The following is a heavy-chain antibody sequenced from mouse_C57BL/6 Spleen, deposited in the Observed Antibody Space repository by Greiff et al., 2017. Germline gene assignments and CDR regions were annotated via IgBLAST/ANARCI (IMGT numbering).Heavy chain of an antibody. V-gene: IGHV1-26*01. J-gene: IGHJ4*01. D-gene: IGHD4-1*02. CDR1: GYTFTDYY. CDR3: ARQGNWDGHYYAMDY. CDR2: INPNNGGT. Sequence: EVKLVESGPELVKPGASVKISCKASGYTFTDYYMNWVKQSHGKSLEWIGDINPNNGGTSYNQKFKGKATLTVDKSSSTAYMELRSLTSEDSAVYYCARQGNWDGHYYAMDYWGQGTSVTVSS.